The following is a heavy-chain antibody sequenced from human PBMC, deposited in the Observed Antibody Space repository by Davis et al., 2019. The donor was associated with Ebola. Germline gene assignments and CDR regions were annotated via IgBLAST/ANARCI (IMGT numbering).Heavy chain of an antibody. CDR3: VKVSSQYSQESGYPED. D-gene: IGHD3-3*01. CDR2: IRYNGHNE. J-gene: IGHJ4*02. Sequence: GESPKIPCVASGFTFSSYAMHWVRQAPGKGLEWVALIRYNGHNEKYADSVKGRFTISRDNSRNTLSLQMNSLRAEDTAVYHCVKVSSQYSQESGYPEDWGQGILVTVSS. CDR1: GFTFSSYA. V-gene: IGHV3-30*02.